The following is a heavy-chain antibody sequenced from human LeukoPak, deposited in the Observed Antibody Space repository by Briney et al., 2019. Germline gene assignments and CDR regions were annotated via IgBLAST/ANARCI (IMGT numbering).Heavy chain of an antibody. J-gene: IGHJ4*02. CDR1: GFTFSSYS. CDR2: VSSSGGST. V-gene: IGHV3-23*01. D-gene: IGHD6-19*01. Sequence: PGGSLRLSCVDSGFTFSSYSMNWVRQAPGKGLEWVSSVSSSGGSTYYTDSVKGRFTISRDNSKNTLFLQMHSLRDEDTAVYYCAKNLGWYSECDYWGQGTLVTVSS. CDR3: AKNLGWYSECDY.